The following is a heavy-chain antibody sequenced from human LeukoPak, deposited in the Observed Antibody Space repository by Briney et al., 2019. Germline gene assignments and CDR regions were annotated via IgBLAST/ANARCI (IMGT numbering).Heavy chain of an antibody. J-gene: IGHJ4*02. CDR2: IYYSGST. CDR3: ARHDYGDYEGFDY. D-gene: IGHD4-17*01. Sequence: SETLSLTCTVSGGSISSYYWGWIRQPPGKGLEWIGYIYYSGSTNYNPSLKSRVTISVDTSKNQFSLKLSSVTAADTAVYYCARHDYGDYEGFDYWGQGTLVTVSS. V-gene: IGHV4-59*08. CDR1: GGSISSYY.